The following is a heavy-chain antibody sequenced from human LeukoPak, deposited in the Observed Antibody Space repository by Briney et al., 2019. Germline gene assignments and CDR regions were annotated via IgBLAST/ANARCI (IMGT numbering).Heavy chain of an antibody. CDR1: GGTFSNYA. CDR2: IIPVVDIR. V-gene: IGHV1-69*04. Sequence: ASVKVSCKASGGTFSNYAVSWVRQAPGQGLQWMGRIIPVVDIRNYEQKLQGRVTITADESTSTVFLEVNSLRFGDTAVYYCAREDQGDGPICGDFEYWGQGTLVTVSS. CDR3: AREDQGDGPICGDFEY. D-gene: IGHD2-2*01. J-gene: IGHJ4*02.